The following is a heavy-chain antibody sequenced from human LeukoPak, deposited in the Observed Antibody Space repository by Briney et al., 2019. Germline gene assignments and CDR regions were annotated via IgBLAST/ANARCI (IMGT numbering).Heavy chain of an antibody. CDR3: ARRYCTGGTCYSFAFDI. Sequence: SETLSLTCTVSGGSISSYYWSWIRQPPGKGLEWIGYIYYSGSTNYNPSLKSRVTISLDTSKNQFSLKLSSVTAADTAVYYCARRYCTGGTCYSFAFDIWGQGTMDTVSS. V-gene: IGHV4-59*08. J-gene: IGHJ3*02. CDR1: GGSISSYY. CDR2: IYYSGST. D-gene: IGHD2-15*01.